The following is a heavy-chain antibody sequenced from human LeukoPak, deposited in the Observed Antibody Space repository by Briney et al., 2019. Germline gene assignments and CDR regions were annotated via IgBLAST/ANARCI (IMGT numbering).Heavy chain of an antibody. CDR1: GFTFSTYG. V-gene: IGHV3-30*18. Sequence: PGGSLRLSCAASGFTFSTYGMHWVRQAPGKGLEWVAVVSYDGNNEYYADSVKGRFTVSRDNSKSTLYLQMNSLRAEDTAVYYCAKDHAWGRFFSSTSCYAPFDYWGQGTLVTVSS. CDR2: VSYDGNNE. J-gene: IGHJ4*02. D-gene: IGHD2-2*01. CDR3: AKDHAWGRFFSSTSCYAPFDY.